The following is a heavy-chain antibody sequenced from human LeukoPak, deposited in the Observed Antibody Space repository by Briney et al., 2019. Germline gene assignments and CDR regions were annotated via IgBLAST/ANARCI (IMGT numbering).Heavy chain of an antibody. CDR3: ARGSGWPSHNWFDP. CDR2: INHSGST. J-gene: IGHJ5*02. V-gene: IGHV4-34*01. CDR1: GGSFSGYY. Sequence: KTSETLSLTCAVYGGSFSGYYWSWIRQPPGKGLEWIGEINHSGSTNYNPSLKSRVTISVDTSKNQFSLKLGSVTAADTAVYYCARGSGWPSHNWFDPWGQGTLVTVSS. D-gene: IGHD6-19*01.